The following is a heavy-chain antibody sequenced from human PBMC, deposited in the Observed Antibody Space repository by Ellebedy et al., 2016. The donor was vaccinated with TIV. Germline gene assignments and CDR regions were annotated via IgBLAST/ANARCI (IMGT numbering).Heavy chain of an antibody. CDR2: INHSGST. CDR3: AAAYYYDSSGDEVSDY. D-gene: IGHD3-22*01. CDR1: SESFTFSGRY. J-gene: IGHJ4*02. Sequence: MPSETLSLTCAVYSESFTFSGRYWSWVRQPPGKGLEWIGEINHSGSTTYNPSLKSRVTISVEKSKNQYSLNLSSMTAADTAVYYCAAAYYYDSSGDEVSDYWGQGTLVTVSS. V-gene: IGHV4-34*01.